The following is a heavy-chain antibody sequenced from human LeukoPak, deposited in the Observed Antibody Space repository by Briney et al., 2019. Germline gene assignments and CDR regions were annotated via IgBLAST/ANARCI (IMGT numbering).Heavy chain of an antibody. D-gene: IGHD6-6*01. J-gene: IGHJ4*02. CDR1: GFTFSDYS. CDR2: ITSTSDTI. CDR3: AKVTHSSSTDY. V-gene: IGHV3-48*01. Sequence: GGSLRLSCEASGFTFSDYSMNWVRQAPGEGLEWLSYITSTSDTIYYADSVKGRFTISRDNSKNTLYLQMNSLRAEDTAVYYCAKVTHSSSTDYWGQGTLVTVSS.